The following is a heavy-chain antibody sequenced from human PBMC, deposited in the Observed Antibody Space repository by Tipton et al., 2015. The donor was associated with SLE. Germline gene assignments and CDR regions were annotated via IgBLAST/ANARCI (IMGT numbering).Heavy chain of an antibody. CDR1: GGSISGHY. Sequence: TLSLTCTVSGGSISGHYCSWIRQPPGKGLEWIGYVYYSGNTDYNPSLRSRVTISVDTSKNQFSLKLSSVTAADTAVYYCARAHSSGYYGYWGQGTLVTVSS. CDR3: ARAHSSGYYGY. J-gene: IGHJ4*02. D-gene: IGHD3-22*01. CDR2: VYYSGNT. V-gene: IGHV4-59*11.